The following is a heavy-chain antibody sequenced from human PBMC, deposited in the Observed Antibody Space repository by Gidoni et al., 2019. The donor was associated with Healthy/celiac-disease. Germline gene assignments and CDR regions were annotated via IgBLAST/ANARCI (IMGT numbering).Heavy chain of an antibody. D-gene: IGHD3-10*01. CDR3: ARVGSSLNYYGSGSYCFPNWFDP. V-gene: IGHV1-3*01. J-gene: IGHJ5*02. CDR1: VYTFPRYA. Sequence: QVQLVQSVAEVKKPRSSVQVSCKASVYTFPRYAMHWVRQAPGQRLEGMGWINAGKGNTNYCQKFQGRVTITREKSASTAYMELSSLRSEDTAVYYCARVGSSLNYYGSGSYCFPNWFDPWGQGTLVTVSS. CDR2: INAGKGNT.